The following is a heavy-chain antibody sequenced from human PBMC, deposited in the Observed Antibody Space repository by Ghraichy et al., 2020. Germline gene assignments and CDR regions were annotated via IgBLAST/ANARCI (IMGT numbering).Heavy chain of an antibody. CDR1: GFTFSSYA. Sequence: GESLNISCAASGFTFSSYAMSWVRQAPGKGLEWVSAISGSGGSTDYADSVKGRFTISRDNSKNTLYLQMNSLRAEDTAVYYCAKDGGSSGWFTTSDGFDIWGHGTMVTVSS. D-gene: IGHD6-19*01. CDR2: ISGSGGST. V-gene: IGHV3-23*01. CDR3: AKDGGSSGWFTTSDGFDI. J-gene: IGHJ3*02.